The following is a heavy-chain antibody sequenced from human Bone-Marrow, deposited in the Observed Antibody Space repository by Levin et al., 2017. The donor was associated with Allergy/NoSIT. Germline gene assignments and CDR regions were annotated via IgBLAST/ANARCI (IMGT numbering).Heavy chain of an antibody. V-gene: IGHV3-23*01. CDR1: GFTFSRYA. CDR2: MSGSGGRT. J-gene: IGHJ4*02. D-gene: IGHD1-7*01. CDR3: AREDNWNYDY. Sequence: GESLKISCAASGFTFSRYAMAWVRQALGQGLEWVSGMSGSGGRTVYADPVKGRFTISRDNSKNIMYLQMNSLRVEDTALYYCAREDNWNYDYWGQGTLVTVSS.